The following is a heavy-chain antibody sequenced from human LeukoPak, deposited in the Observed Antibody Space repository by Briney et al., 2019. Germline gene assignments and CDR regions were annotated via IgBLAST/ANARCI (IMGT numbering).Heavy chain of an antibody. V-gene: IGHV3-30*02. CDR1: GFTFSSYG. J-gene: IGHJ4*02. CDR2: IRYDGSNK. CDR3: AKGRVAAAGPWDY. Sequence: PGGSLRLSCAASGFTFSSYGMHWVRQAPGKGLEWVAFIRYDGSNKYYADSVKGRFTISRDNSKNTLYLQMNSLRAEDTAVYYCAKGRVAAAGPWDYWGQGTLVTVSS. D-gene: IGHD6-13*01.